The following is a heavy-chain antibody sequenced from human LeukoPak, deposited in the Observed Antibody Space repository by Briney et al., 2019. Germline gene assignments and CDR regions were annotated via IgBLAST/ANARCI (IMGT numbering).Heavy chain of an antibody. CDR2: ISYSGST. CDR1: GGSMRSYY. D-gene: IGHD1-26*01. J-gene: IGHJ5*02. V-gene: IGHV4-59*01. CDR3: ARGGIVGSRTNWFDP. Sequence: SETLSLTCTVSGGSMRSYYWSWIRQPPGKGLEWIGYISYSGSTIYNPSLKSRVTISLDTSKSQFSLKLTSVTPADTAVYYCARGGIVGSRTNWFDPWGQGILVTVSS.